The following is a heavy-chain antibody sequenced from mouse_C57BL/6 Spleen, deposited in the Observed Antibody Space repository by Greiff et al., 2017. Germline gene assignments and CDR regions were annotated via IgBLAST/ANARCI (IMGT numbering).Heavy chain of an antibody. J-gene: IGHJ3*01. V-gene: IGHV14-2*01. D-gene: IGHD4-1*01. CDR2: IDPEDGET. Sequence: EVQLQQSGAELVKPGASVKLSCTASGFNIKDYYMHWVKQRTEQGLEWIGRIDPEDGETKYAPKFQGKATLTVDQSSSTAYMRLNSLTSEDSAVYYCARGEELGRFAYWGQGTLVTVSA. CDR1: GFNIKDYY. CDR3: ARGEELGRFAY.